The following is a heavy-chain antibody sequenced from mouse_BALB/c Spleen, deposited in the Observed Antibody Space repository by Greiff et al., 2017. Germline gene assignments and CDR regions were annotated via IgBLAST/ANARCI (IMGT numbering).Heavy chain of an antibody. V-gene: IGHV5-6*01. CDR2: ISSGGSYT. CDR3: ARQGTGSSFDY. Sequence: EVKLQESGGDLVKPGGSLKLSCAASGFTFSSYGMSWVRQTPDKRLEWVATISSGGSYTYYPDSVKGRFTISRDNAKNTLYLQMSSLKSEDTAMYYCARQGTGSSFDYWGQGTTLTVSS. J-gene: IGHJ2*01. CDR1: GFTFSSYG. D-gene: IGHD1-1*01.